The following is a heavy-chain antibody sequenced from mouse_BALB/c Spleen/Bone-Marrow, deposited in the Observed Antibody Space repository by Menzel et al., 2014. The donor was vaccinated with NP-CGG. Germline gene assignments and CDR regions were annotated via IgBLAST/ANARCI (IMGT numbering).Heavy chain of an antibody. CDR2: INPYNDGS. D-gene: IGHD1-2*01. CDR3: ARYYYGYYFDY. V-gene: IGHV1-14*01. J-gene: IGHJ2*01. CDR1: GYTFTSYV. Sequence: VQLQQSGPELVKSGASVKMSCKASGYTFTSYVMHWVKQKPGQGLEWIGYINPYNDGSKYNEKFKGKATLTPDKSSSTAYMELSSLTSEDSAVYYCARYYYGYYFDYWGQGTTLTVSS.